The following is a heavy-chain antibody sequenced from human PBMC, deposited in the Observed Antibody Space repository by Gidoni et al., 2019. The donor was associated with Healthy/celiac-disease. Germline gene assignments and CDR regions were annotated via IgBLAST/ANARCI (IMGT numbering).Heavy chain of an antibody. D-gene: IGHD3-22*01. Sequence: QVQLQQWGAGLFKPSAPLLLTCAVHGGSFSGYYWSWIRQPPGKGLEWIGEINHSGSTNYNPSLKSRVTIAVDTSKNQFSLKLSSVTAADTAVYYCARAPEDYYDSSGYYLYFDYWGQGTLVTVSS. CDR1: GGSFSGYY. CDR3: ARAPEDYYDSSGYYLYFDY. J-gene: IGHJ4*02. CDR2: INHSGST. V-gene: IGHV4-34*01.